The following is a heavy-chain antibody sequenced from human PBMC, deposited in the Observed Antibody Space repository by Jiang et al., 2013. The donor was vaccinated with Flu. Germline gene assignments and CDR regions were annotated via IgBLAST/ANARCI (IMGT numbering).Heavy chain of an antibody. V-gene: IGHV4-39*01. CDR1: GDSISSSNYY. J-gene: IGHJ4*02. D-gene: IGHD1-1*01. CDR2: IYYTGST. CDR3: ARQGDVNTSGVDY. Sequence: GLVKPSETLSLTCTVSGDSISSSNYYWDWIRQPPGKGLEWIGTIYYTGSTSYSPSLKSRVTISVDTSKNQFSLKLHSLSSADTAVYYCARQGDVNTSGVDYWGQGTLVTVSS.